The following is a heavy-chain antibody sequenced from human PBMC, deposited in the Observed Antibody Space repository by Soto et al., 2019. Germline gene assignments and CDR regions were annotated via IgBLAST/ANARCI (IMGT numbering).Heavy chain of an antibody. CDR2: INPSGGGT. CDR1: GYTFTNSY. Sequence: ASVKVSCKASGYTFTNSYMHWVRQAPGQGLEWMGMINPSGGGTTYARKFQGRVTMTRDTSTSTVYMGLSSLRSEDTAVYYCARVSSSPFDYWGQGSLVTVSS. D-gene: IGHD6-13*01. J-gene: IGHJ4*02. V-gene: IGHV1-46*01. CDR3: ARVSSSPFDY.